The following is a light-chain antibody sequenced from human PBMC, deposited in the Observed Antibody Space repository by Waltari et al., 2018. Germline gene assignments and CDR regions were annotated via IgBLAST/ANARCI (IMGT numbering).Light chain of an antibody. CDR1: QSLIYTDGISY. CDR3: MQATHWPVT. Sequence: DVGLTQSPLSLPVTPGQSASISCRSSQSLIYTDGISYLNWFHQRPGQAPRRLIYKGSNRDSGVPDRFSGSVSGTDFTLMISSVEADDVGVYFCMQATHWPVTFGQGTRLEIK. CDR2: KGS. V-gene: IGKV2-30*01. J-gene: IGKJ5*01.